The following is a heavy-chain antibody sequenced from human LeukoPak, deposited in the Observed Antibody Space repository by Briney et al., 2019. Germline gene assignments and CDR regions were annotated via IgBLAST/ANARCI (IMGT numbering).Heavy chain of an antibody. Sequence: GGSLRLSCAASGFTFSSYSMNWVRQAPGKGLEWVSSISSSSSYIYYADSVKGRFTISRDNAKNSLYLQMNSLRAEETVVYYCAREKGYDSSGYPNNYFDYWGQGTLVTVSS. CDR1: GFTFSSYS. D-gene: IGHD3-22*01. J-gene: IGHJ4*02. V-gene: IGHV3-21*01. CDR3: AREKGYDSSGYPNNYFDY. CDR2: ISSSSSYI.